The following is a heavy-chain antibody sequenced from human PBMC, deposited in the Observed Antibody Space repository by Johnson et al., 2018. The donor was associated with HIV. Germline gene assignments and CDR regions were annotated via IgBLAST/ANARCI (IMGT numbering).Heavy chain of an antibody. Sequence: VQLVESGGGVVQPGRSLRLSCAASGFTFRTFPMHWVRQAPGKGLEWVSGITWNSGSIGYADSVKGRFTISRDNAKNALYLQMNSLRAEDTAVYYCAKGAGYWAFDIWGQGTIVTVSS. V-gene: IGHV3-9*01. CDR1: GFTFRTFP. D-gene: IGHD2-2*03. CDR2: ITWNSGSI. CDR3: AKGAGYWAFDI. J-gene: IGHJ3*02.